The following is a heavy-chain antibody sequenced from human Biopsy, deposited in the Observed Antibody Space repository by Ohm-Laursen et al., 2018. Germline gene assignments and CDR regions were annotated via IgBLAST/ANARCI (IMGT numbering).Heavy chain of an antibody. CDR1: GFTFSSSW. J-gene: IGHJ4*02. CDR2: FYSDGTDT. V-gene: IGHV3-74*01. CDR3: AKAGRGYIDY. D-gene: IGHD5-18*01. Sequence: SLRLSCAASGFTFSSSWMHWVRQAPGKGLEWVSRFYSDGTDTTYADSVKGRFTISRDNAKNTLYLQMNSLRVEDRAVYYCAKAGRGYIDYWGQGTLVIVSS.